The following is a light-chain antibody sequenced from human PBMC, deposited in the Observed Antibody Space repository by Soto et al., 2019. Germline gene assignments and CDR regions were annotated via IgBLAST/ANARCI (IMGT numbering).Light chain of an antibody. CDR3: QQYGSSPPT. V-gene: IGKV3-20*01. CDR1: QSVSSGY. Sequence: DIVLTQSPGTLSLSPGERATLSCRASQSVSSGYLTWYQQKPGQAPRLLIYGTSSRATGIPDRFSGSGSGTDFTLTISRLEPEDFAVYYCQQYGSSPPTFGQGTKV. J-gene: IGKJ1*01. CDR2: GTS.